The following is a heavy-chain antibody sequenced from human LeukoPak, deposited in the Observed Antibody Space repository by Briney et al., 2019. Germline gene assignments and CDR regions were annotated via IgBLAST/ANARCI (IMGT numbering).Heavy chain of an antibody. CDR3: ARDLSLGRHDYGEPFYY. CDR1: GYTFTNYG. J-gene: IGHJ4*02. CDR2: ISGYNGNT. D-gene: IGHD4-17*01. V-gene: IGHV1-18*01. Sequence: VASVKVSCKTSGYTFTNYGISWVRQAPGQGPEWMGWISGYNGNTNYVQKFQGRGTMTTDTSTSTAYMELRSLRSDDTAVYYCARDLSLGRHDYGEPFYYWGQGTQVTVSS.